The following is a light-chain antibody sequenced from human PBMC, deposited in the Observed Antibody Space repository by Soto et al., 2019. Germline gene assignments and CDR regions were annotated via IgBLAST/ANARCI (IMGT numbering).Light chain of an antibody. J-gene: IGKJ1*01. CDR3: QQYDNWPWT. V-gene: IGKV3-15*01. CDR1: QSVSSN. Sequence: EVVMTQSPATLSVSPGERATLSCRASQSVSSNLAWHQQKAGQAPRLLIYDASTRATGIPARFSGSWSGTEFTLTISSLQSEDFAVYYCQQYDNWPWTFGQGTKVDIK. CDR2: DAS.